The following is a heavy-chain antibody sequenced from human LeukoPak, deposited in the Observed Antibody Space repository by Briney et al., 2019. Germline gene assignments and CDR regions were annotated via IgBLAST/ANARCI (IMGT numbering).Heavy chain of an antibody. V-gene: IGHV5-10-1*01. Sequence: GESLRISCQGSGYIFTSYWISWVRQMPGKGLEWMGRIDPSDSYTNYSPSFQGHVTISADKSISTAYLQWSSLKASDTAMYYCASQPIAVAGTNYYYGMDVWGQGTTVTVSS. CDR3: ASQPIAVAGTNYYYGMDV. J-gene: IGHJ6*02. CDR1: GYIFTSYW. CDR2: IDPSDSYT. D-gene: IGHD6-19*01.